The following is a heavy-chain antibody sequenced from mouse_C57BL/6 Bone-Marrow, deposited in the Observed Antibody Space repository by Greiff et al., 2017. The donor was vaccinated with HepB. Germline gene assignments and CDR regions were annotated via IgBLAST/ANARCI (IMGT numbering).Heavy chain of an antibody. J-gene: IGHJ2*01. CDR1: GYTFTSYW. CDR3: ASGRY. CDR2: IYPSDSET. V-gene: IGHV1-61*01. Sequence: KESCKASGYTFTSYWMDWVKHRPGQGLDWIGNIYPSDSETHYNQKFKDKATLTVDKTSSTAYMQLSSLTSEDSAVYYCASGRYWGQGTTLTVSS.